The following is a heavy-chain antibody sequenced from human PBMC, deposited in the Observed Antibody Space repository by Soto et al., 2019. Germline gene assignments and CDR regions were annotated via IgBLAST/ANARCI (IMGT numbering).Heavy chain of an antibody. V-gene: IGHV4-59*12. J-gene: IGHJ4*02. Sequence: SETLSLTCTVSGGSISSYYWSWIRQPPGKGLEWIGYIYYSGSTNYNPSLKSRVTISVDTSKNQFSLKLSSVTAADTAVYYCARGSRYGSGLLYYFDYWGQGTLVTVSS. CDR3: ARGSRYGSGLLYYFDY. D-gene: IGHD3-10*01. CDR2: IYYSGST. CDR1: GGSISSYY.